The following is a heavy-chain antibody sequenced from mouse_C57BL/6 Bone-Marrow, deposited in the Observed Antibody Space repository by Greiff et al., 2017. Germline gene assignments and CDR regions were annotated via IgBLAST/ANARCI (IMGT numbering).Heavy chain of an antibody. V-gene: IGHV1-69*01. D-gene: IGHD1-1*01. Sequence: QVQLQQPGAELVMPGASVKLSCKASGFPFTSYWMHWVKQRPGQGLEWIGEIAPSDIYTNYNQKFKGKSTLTVDQSSSTAYMQLSSLTSEGSAVYYCAREKAFITTVVAHFDYWGQGTTLTVSS. J-gene: IGHJ2*01. CDR1: GFPFTSYW. CDR3: AREKAFITTVVAHFDY. CDR2: IAPSDIYT.